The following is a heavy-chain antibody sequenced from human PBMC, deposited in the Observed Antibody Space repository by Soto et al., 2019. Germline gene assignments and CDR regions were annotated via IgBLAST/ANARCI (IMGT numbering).Heavy chain of an antibody. CDR3: ARDTLNPTVRDYGDYVVY. D-gene: IGHD4-17*01. J-gene: IGHJ4*02. CDR2: ISSSSSTI. Sequence: GGSLRLSCAASGFTFSSYSMNWVRQAPGKGLEWVSYISSSSSTIYYADSVKGRFTISRDNAKNSLYLQMNSLRDEDTAVYYCARDTLNPTVRDYGDYVVYWGQGTLVTVSS. CDR1: GFTFSSYS. V-gene: IGHV3-48*02.